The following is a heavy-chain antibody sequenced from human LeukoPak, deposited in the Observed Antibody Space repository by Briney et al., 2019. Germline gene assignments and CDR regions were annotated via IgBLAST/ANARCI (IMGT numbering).Heavy chain of an antibody. D-gene: IGHD6-6*01. CDR2: INPSGGTT. Sequence: GASVKVSCKASGYSFTSYYMHWVRQAPGQGLGWMGIINPSGGTTTYAQKFQGRVTMTRDLSTSTVYMELSSLRSEDTAVYYCARDGDHSSSSLSWFDPWGQGTLVTVSS. CDR3: ARDGDHSSSSLSWFDP. V-gene: IGHV1-46*01. J-gene: IGHJ5*02. CDR1: GYSFTSYY.